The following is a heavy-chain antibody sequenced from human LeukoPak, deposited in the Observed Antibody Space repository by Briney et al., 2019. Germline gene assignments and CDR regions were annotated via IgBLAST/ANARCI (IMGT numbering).Heavy chain of an antibody. D-gene: IGHD3-22*01. V-gene: IGHV3-43D*03. J-gene: IGHJ4*02. CDR3: AKDSSGYYWDY. Sequence: GGSLRLSCAASGFTFDDYAMHWVRHAPGKGLERVSLISWDGGSTYYADSVKGRFTISRDNSKNSLYLQMNSLRAEDTALYYCAKDSSGYYWDYWGQGTLVTVSS. CDR2: ISWDGGST. CDR1: GFTFDDYA.